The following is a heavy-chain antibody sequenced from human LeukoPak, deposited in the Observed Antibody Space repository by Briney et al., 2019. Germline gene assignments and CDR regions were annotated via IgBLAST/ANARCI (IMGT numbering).Heavy chain of an antibody. CDR2: ISSSSSTI. D-gene: IGHD3-9*01. CDR1: GFTFSSYS. Sequence: GGSLRLSCAASGFTFSSYSMNWVRQAPGKGLEWVSYISSSSSTIYYADSVKGRFTISRDNAKNSLYLQMNSLRAEDTAVYYCARGGNYDILTGHDYWGQGTLVTVSS. V-gene: IGHV3-48*01. CDR3: ARGGNYDILTGHDY. J-gene: IGHJ4*02.